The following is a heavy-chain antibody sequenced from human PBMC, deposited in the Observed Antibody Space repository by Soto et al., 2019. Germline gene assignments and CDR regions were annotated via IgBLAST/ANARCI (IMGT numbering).Heavy chain of an antibody. Sequence: GGSLRLSCAASGFTFSSYSMNWVRQAPGKGLEWVSSISSSSSYIYYADSVKGRFTISRDDAKYSLYLQMNSLTAEDTAVYYCARARTFDNAFHYWGQGTLVTVSS. J-gene: IGHJ4*02. CDR3: ARARTFDNAFHY. CDR1: GFTFSSYS. V-gene: IGHV3-21*01. CDR2: ISSSSSYI. D-gene: IGHD1-1*01.